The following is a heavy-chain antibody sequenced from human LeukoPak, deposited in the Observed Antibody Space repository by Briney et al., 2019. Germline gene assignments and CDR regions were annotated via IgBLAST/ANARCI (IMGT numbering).Heavy chain of an antibody. Sequence: GGSLRLSCAASGFTFSSYGMHWVRQSPGKGLEWVAVISYDGSNKYYADSVKGRFTISRDNSKNTLYLQMNSLRAEDTAVYYCARGGGGSYPFDYWGQGTLVTVSS. CDR2: ISYDGSNK. D-gene: IGHD1-26*01. CDR1: GFTFSSYG. V-gene: IGHV3-30*19. CDR3: ARGGGGSYPFDY. J-gene: IGHJ4*02.